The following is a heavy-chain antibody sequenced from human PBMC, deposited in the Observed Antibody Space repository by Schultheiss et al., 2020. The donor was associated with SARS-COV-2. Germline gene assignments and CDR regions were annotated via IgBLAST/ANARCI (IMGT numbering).Heavy chain of an antibody. J-gene: IGHJ6*02. Sequence: SVKVSCKASGGTFSSYAISWVRQAPGQGLEWLGRIIPIFGTANYAQKFQGRVTITADESTTTAYMELTSLRSEDTAVYYCARGSSSHYYYGMDVWGQGTTVTVSS. V-gene: IGHV1-69*13. CDR1: GGTFSSYA. CDR3: ARGSSSHYYYGMDV. CDR2: IIPIFGTA. D-gene: IGHD6-13*01.